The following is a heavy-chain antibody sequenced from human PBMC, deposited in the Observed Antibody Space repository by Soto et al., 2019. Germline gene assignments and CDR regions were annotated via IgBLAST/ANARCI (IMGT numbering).Heavy chain of an antibody. CDR3: ARAGGSGWPKGRGYYYYYYGMDV. J-gene: IGHJ6*02. D-gene: IGHD6-19*01. CDR2: IYSGGST. V-gene: IGHV3-53*04. Sequence: PGGSLRLSCAASGFTVSSNYMSWVRLAPGKGLEWVSVIYSGGSTYYADSVKGRFTISRHNSKNTLYLQMNSLRAEDTAVYYCARAGGSGWPKGRGYYYYYYGMDVWGQGTTVTVSS. CDR1: GFTVSSNY.